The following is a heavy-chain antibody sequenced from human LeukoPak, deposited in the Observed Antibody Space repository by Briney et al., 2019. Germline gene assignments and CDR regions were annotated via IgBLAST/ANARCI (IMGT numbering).Heavy chain of an antibody. Sequence: PGGSLRLSCAASGFTFDDYAMHWVRQAPGKGLEWVSGISWNRGSIGYADSVKGRFTISRDNANNSLYLQMNSLRAEDTALYYCGTGVYGDYGPAGMDVWGQGITVTVS. CDR3: GTGVYGDYGPAGMDV. D-gene: IGHD4-17*01. V-gene: IGHV3-9*01. CDR1: GFTFDDYA. J-gene: IGHJ6*01. CDR2: ISWNRGSI.